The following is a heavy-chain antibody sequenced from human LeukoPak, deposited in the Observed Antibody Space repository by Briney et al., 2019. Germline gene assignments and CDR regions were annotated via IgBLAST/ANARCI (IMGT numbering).Heavy chain of an antibody. D-gene: IGHD6-19*01. CDR3: ARGHSSGWSRRPQDY. CDR2: INHSGST. J-gene: IGHJ4*02. Sequence: SETLSLTCAVHGGSFSGYYWSWIRQPPGKGLEWIGEINHSGSTNYNPSLKSRVTISVDTSKNQFSLKLSSVTAADTAVYYCARGHSSGWSRRPQDYWGQGTLVTVSS. V-gene: IGHV4-34*01. CDR1: GGSFSGYY.